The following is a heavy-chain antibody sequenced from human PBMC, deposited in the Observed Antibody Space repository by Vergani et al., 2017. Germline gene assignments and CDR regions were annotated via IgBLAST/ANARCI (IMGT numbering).Heavy chain of an antibody. J-gene: IGHJ3*01. CDR2: IWSNGVNK. CDR3: VGERAPVDALDV. CDR1: GFTFTDYG. V-gene: IGHV3-33*01. Sequence: QAQLVESGGGVVQPGSSLRLSCASSGFTFTDYGMHWVRQDPGKGLEWVAVIWSNGVNKYYADSVRGRFTFSRDNTRYTLDLQMDSLRAEDTAVYHCVGERAPVDALDVWGPGTMVTVSS.